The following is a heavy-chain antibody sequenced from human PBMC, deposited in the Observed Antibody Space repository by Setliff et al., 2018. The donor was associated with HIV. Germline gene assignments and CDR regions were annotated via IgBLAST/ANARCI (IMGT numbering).Heavy chain of an antibody. J-gene: IGHJ4*02. V-gene: IGHV4-34*01. Sequence: SETLSLTCAVYGGSFSANYWTWIRQPPGEGLEWIGEIHHSGSTNYNPSLKSRVTIAADTSKKHFSLKLTSVTAADTAMYYCARADIDGYVDSWGQGTLVTVSS. D-gene: IGHD2-8*01. CDR3: ARADIDGYVDS. CDR1: GGSFSANY. CDR2: IHHSGST.